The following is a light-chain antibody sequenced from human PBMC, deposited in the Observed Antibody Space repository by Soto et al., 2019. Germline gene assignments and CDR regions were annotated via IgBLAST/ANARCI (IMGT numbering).Light chain of an antibody. CDR1: QSVSSSY. J-gene: IGKJ1*01. CDR3: QQRRNWPT. V-gene: IGKV3D-20*02. Sequence: EIVLTQSPGTLSLSPGERATLSCRASQSVSSSYLAWYQQKPGQAPRLLIYGASTRATGIPARFSGGGSGTDFTLTISRLEPEDFAVYYCQQRRNWPTFGQGTKVDIK. CDR2: GAS.